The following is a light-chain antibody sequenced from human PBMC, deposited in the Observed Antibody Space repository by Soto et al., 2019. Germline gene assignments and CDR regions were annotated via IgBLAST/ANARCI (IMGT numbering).Light chain of an antibody. J-gene: IGLJ2*01. V-gene: IGLV1-47*01. CDR1: SSNIGSYY. CDR3: AAWDDSLSGVV. CDR2: RNN. Sequence: QSVLTQPPSASGTPGQRVTISCSGSSSNIGSYYVYWYQQLPGTAPKLLIYRNNQRPSGVPDRFSGSKSGTSASLAISWLRSEDEADYYCAAWDDSLSGVVFGGGTKVTVL.